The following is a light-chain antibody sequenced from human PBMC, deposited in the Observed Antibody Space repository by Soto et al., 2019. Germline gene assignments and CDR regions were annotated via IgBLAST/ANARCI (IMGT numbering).Light chain of an antibody. J-gene: IGKJ4*01. CDR2: HAS. CDR1: QGISSA. Sequence: AIQLTQSPSSLSASVGDRVTITCRASQGISSALAWYQQKPGKAPKLLISHASSLESGVPSRFSGSGSGTDFTLTISSLQPGDFATYHCQQFNTYPTFGGGTKVEIK. V-gene: IGKV1-13*02. CDR3: QQFNTYPT.